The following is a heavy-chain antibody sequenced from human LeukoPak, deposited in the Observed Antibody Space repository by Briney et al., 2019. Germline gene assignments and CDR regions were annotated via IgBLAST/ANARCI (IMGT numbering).Heavy chain of an antibody. D-gene: IGHD2-2*01. CDR2: ISGSGCNT. CDR3: AKGSRVEPVAYCDY. V-gene: IGHV3-23*01. J-gene: IGHJ4*02. CDR1: GFTFSSYA. Sequence: PGGSLRLSCTASGFTFSSYAMTWVSQAPGKGLEWVSAISGSGCNTYYADSVKGRFTISRDNSKNTLYLQMNSLRAEDTAVYYCAKGSRVEPVAYCDYWGQGTLVTVSS.